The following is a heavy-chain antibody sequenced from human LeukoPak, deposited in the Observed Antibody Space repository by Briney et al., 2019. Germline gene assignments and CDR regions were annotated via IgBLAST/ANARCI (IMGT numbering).Heavy chain of an antibody. V-gene: IGHV3-7*01. D-gene: IGHD5-24*01. CDR1: GFSLSSYW. CDR2: IKQDGSEK. Sequence: AGGSLRLSCAASGFSLSSYWMSWVRQAPGKGLEWVANIKQDGSEKYYVDSVKGRLTISRDNAKNSLYLQMNSLRAEDTAVYYCARDGDNSYNPPDWVFDYWGQGTLVTVSS. J-gene: IGHJ4*02. CDR3: ARDGDNSYNPPDWVFDY.